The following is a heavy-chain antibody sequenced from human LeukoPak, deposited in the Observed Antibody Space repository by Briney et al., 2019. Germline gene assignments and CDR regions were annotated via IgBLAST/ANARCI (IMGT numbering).Heavy chain of an antibody. CDR3: AKRSYSYGSFDY. J-gene: IGHJ4*02. D-gene: IGHD5-18*01. V-gene: IGHV3-23*01. CDR1: GFTFSSSA. CDR2: VSGSGGGT. Sequence: GGSLRLSCAASGFTFSSSAMNWVRQAPGRGLEWVSVVSGSGGGTYYADSVKGRFTISRDNSKNTLYLQMNSLRAEDTAVYYCAKRSYSYGSFDYWGQGTLVTVSS.